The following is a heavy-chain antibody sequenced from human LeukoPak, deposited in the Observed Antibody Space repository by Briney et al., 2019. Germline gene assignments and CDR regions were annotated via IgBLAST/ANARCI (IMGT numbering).Heavy chain of an antibody. CDR2: INHDGSTT. J-gene: IGHJ6*02. CDR1: GFTFSSSW. V-gene: IGHV3-74*01. Sequence: GGSLRLSCAASGFTFSSSWMHWVRQAPGKGLVWVSRINHDGSTTNYVDSVKGRFTISRDNAKNTLYLQMNSLKAEDTAVFYCVRDRFYAMDVWGQGTTVTVSS. CDR3: VRDRFYAMDV.